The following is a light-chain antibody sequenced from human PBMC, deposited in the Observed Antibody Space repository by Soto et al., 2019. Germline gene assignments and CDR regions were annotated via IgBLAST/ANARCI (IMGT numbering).Light chain of an antibody. Sequence: QSALTQSASVSGSPGQSITISCTGTSSDVGGYNRVSWYQQHRAKAPKLMIYEVSNRPSGVSNRFSGSKSGNTASLTISGLQAEDEADYYCTSYTSSTSYVFGTGTKLTVL. CDR1: SSDVGGYNR. CDR3: TSYTSSTSYV. CDR2: EVS. J-gene: IGLJ1*01. V-gene: IGLV2-14*01.